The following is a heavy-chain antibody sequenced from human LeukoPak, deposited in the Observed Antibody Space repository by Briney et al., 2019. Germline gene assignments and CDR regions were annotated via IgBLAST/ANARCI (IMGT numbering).Heavy chain of an antibody. V-gene: IGHV1-18*01. CDR2: ISAYNGNT. CDR3: ARVDYYDSGGYSNWFDP. J-gene: IGHJ5*02. CDR1: GYTFTSYG. D-gene: IGHD3-22*01. Sequence: ASVTVSCTASGYTFTSYGISWVRQAPGQGLEWMGWISAYNGNTNYAQKLQGRVTMTTDTSTSTAYMELRSLRSDDTAVYYCARVDYYDSGGYSNWFDPWGQGTLVTVSS.